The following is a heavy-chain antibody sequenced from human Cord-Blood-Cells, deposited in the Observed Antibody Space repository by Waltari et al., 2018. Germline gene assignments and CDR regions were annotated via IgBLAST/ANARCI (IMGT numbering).Heavy chain of an antibody. CDR1: GGTFSSYA. D-gene: IGHD3-10*01. V-gene: IGHV1-69*06. Sequence: QVQLVQSGAEVKKPGSSVKVSCQASGGTFSSYAISWVRQAPGKGLEWMGGNIPIFGTANYAQKFQGRVTITADKSTSTAYMELSSLRSEDTAVYYCASGYLGLSSGSYYNDYWGQGTLVTVSS. CDR2: NIPIFGTA. J-gene: IGHJ4*02. CDR3: ASGYLGLSSGSYYNDY.